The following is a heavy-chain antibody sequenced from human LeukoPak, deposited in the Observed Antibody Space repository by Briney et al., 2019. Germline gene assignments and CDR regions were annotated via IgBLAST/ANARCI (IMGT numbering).Heavy chain of an antibody. V-gene: IGHV3-7*01. J-gene: IGHJ4*02. D-gene: IGHD3-9*01. CDR1: GSTFSSYW. CDR2: IKQDGSEK. CDR3: ARDADYDILTGYYGAQGPFDY. Sequence: GGSLRLSCAASGSTFSSYWMSWVRQAPGKGLEWVANIKQDGSEKYYVDSVKGRFTISRDNAKNSLYLQMNSLRAEDTAAYYCARDADYDILTGYYGAQGPFDYWGQGTLVTVSS.